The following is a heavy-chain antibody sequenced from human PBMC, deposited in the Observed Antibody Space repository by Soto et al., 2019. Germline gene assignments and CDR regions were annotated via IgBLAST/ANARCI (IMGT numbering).Heavy chain of an antibody. CDR3: AKSRQLLFRDQWLADDH. CDR2: VSYDSSNI. D-gene: IGHD6-19*01. J-gene: IGHJ4*02. V-gene: IGHV3-30*18. CDR1: GFTFRSHG. Sequence: VQLVESGGGVVQPGTSLRLSCAASGFTFRSHGMHWFRQALGKGLEWVAVVSYDSSNIYYADSVKGRFTISRDNSKSTLYLQMNALRVEDTAIYYCAKSRQLLFRDQWLADDHWGQGTLVTVSS.